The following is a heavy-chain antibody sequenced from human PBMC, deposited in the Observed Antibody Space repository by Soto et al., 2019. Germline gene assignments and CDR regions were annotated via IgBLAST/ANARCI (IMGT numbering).Heavy chain of an antibody. CDR1: GVSIRSSTW. J-gene: IGHJ4*02. CDR2: IYHAGSP. V-gene: IGHV4-4*02. Sequence: QVQLKESGPGQVKSSGALSLTCAVSGVSIRSSTWWSWVRQPPGKGLEWIGEIYHAGSPNYTPSLKSPVTISVDTSKNPFFLNLNSVTAVDTAVYYCAGGTGSVSFEFWGQGSLVTVSA. CDR3: AGGTGSVSFEF. D-gene: IGHD3-9*01.